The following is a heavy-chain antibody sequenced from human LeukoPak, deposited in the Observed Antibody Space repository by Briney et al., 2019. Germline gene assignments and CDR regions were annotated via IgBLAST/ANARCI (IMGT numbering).Heavy chain of an antibody. CDR1: GGSINSYY. CDR2: IYHSGST. D-gene: IGHD5-12*01. V-gene: IGHV4-59*08. Sequence: SETLSLTCTVSGGSINSYYWGWIRQPPGKGLEWIAYIYHSGSTNYNPSLKSRVTISVDTSKNQFSLRLSSVTAADTAVYYCARRSVQYSGYDVGNWFDPWGQGTLVTVSS. CDR3: ARRSVQYSGYDVGNWFDP. J-gene: IGHJ5*02.